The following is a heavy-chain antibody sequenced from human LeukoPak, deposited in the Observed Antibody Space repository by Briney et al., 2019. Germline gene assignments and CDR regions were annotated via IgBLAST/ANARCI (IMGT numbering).Heavy chain of an antibody. J-gene: IGHJ4*02. CDR3: ASHCYDSSGYKFPFDY. CDR1: GDSIRRGNYY. D-gene: IGHD3-22*01. V-gene: IGHV4-61*02. Sequence: SQTLSLTCSVSGDSIRRGNYYWSWIRQSAGKGLEWIGRINPSGSTNYNPSLKSRVIMSLDTSKNQFSLKLSSVTAADTAVYYCASHCYDSSGYKFPFDYWGQGTLVTVSS. CDR2: INPSGST.